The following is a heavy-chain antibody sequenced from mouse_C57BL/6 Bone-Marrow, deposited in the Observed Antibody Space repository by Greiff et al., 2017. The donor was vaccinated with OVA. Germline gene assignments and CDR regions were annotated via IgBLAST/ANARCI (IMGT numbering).Heavy chain of an antibody. CDR2: IWSGGST. V-gene: IGHV2-2*01. CDR3: ARDSHYGNYLSWFAY. J-gene: IGHJ3*01. Sequence: VQRVESGPGLVQPSQSLSITCTVSGFSLTSYGVHWVRQSPGKGLEWLGVIWSGGSTDYNAAFISRLSISKDNSKSQVFFKMNSLQADDTAIYYCARDSHYGNYLSWFAYWGQGTLVTVSA. CDR1: GFSLTSYG. D-gene: IGHD2-1*01.